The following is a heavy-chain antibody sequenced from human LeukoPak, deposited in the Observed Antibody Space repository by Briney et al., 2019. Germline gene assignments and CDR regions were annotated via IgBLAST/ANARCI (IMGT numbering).Heavy chain of an antibody. J-gene: IGHJ5*02. V-gene: IGHV1-69*01. Sequence: EASVKVSCKASGGTFSSYAISWVRQAPGQGLEWMGGIIPIFGTSNYAEKFQGRVTITADESTSTAYMELSSLRSEDTAVYYCARALFSSVYYWFDPWGQGTLVTVSS. CDR2: IIPIFGTS. CDR3: ARALFSSVYYWFDP. D-gene: IGHD5/OR15-5a*01. CDR1: GGTFSSYA.